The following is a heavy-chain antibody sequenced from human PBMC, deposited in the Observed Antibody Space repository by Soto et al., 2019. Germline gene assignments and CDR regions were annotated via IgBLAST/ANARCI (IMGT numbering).Heavy chain of an antibody. CDR1: GFTFNIYW. CDR3: ARDNWNSY. CDR2: IDNDGSAT. D-gene: IGHD1-1*01. Sequence: EVQLVESGGGLVQPGGSLRLSCVASGFTFNIYWMHWVRQAPGKGLEWVSRIDNDGSATTYADSVKGRFTISRDNAKNTLFLQMNTLRVDDMAVYYCARDNWNSYWGQGTLVTVSS. J-gene: IGHJ4*02. V-gene: IGHV3-74*01.